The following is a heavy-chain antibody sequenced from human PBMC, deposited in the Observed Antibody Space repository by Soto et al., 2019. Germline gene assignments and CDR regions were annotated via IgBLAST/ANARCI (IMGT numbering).Heavy chain of an antibody. V-gene: IGHV3-30*18. Sequence: GGSLRLSCVASGLSISKHGMHWVRQAPGKGLEWVAVISHDGSNKKYVDSVKGRFTISRDNSKNRLYLQMNFLRPEDTAVYYCAKDRLRAGGLAPIALDAFDTWGQGTMVTVSS. CDR3: AKDRLRAGGLAPIALDAFDT. CDR1: GLSISKHG. D-gene: IGHD6-19*01. CDR2: ISHDGSNK. J-gene: IGHJ3*02.